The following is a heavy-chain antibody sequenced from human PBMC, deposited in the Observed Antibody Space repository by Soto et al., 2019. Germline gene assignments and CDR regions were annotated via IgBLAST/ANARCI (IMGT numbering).Heavy chain of an antibody. V-gene: IGHV3-33*01. CDR1: GFTFSSYG. Sequence: PGGSLRLSCAASGFTFSSYGMHGVRQAPGKGLEWVAVIWYDGSNKYYADSVKGRFTISRDNSKNTLYLQMNSLRAEDTAVYFCARGFGFYPHSYFDYWGQGTLVTVSS. CDR3: ARGFGFYPHSYFDY. J-gene: IGHJ4*02. CDR2: IWYDGSNK. D-gene: IGHD3-3*01.